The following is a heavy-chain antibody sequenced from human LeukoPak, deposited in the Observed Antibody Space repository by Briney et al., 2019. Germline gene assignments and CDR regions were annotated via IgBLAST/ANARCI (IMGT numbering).Heavy chain of an antibody. CDR1: GFTFSSFD. J-gene: IGHJ6*03. CDR3: ARGPPRGKYYYMDV. D-gene: IGHD1-1*01. Sequence: GGSLRLSCAASGFTFSSFDMHWVRQPTGQGLEWVSTIGTASDTFYPGSVEGRFTLSRDNAKNSLYLQMNSLTAGDTAVYYCARGPPRGKYYYMDVWGKGTTVTVSS. CDR2: IGTASDT. V-gene: IGHV3-13*01.